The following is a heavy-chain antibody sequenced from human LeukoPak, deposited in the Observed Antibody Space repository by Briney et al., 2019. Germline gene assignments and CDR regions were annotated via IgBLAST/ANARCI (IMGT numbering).Heavy chain of an antibody. J-gene: IGHJ4*02. CDR2: IYYSGST. CDR3: AREVAGTPWIDY. D-gene: IGHD6-19*01. V-gene: IGHV4-39*02. CDR1: GGSISSSSYY. Sequence: PSETLSLTCTVSGGSISSSSYYWGWIRQPPGKGLEWIGSIYYSGSTYYNPSLKSRVTISVDTSKNQFSLKLSSVTAADTAVYYCAREVAGTPWIDYWGQGTLVTVSS.